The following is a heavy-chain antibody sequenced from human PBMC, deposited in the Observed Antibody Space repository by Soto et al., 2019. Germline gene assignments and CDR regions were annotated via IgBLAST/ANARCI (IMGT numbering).Heavy chain of an antibody. CDR1: GGSISPYY. D-gene: IGHD6-13*01. CDR2: IFTNEHI. Sequence: NPSETLSLTCTVSGGSISPYYWNWIRQPAGKRLEWIGRIFTNEHINYNPSLKSRATLSVDMSKNQFSLKLTSVTADDTAVYYCARDRLGEDQQPFDYWGQGTLVTVSS. V-gene: IGHV4-4*07. CDR3: ARDRLGEDQQPFDY. J-gene: IGHJ4*02.